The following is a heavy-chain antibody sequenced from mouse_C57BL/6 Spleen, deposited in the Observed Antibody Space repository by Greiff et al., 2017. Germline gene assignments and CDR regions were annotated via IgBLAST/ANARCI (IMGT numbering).Heavy chain of an antibody. J-gene: IGHJ2*01. CDR3: ARMSYGSSLFDY. CDR2: INPNNGGT. CDR1: GYTFTDYY. Sequence: EVQLQQSGPELVKPGASVKISCKASGYTFTDYYMNWVKQSHGKSLEWIGDINPNNGGTSYNQKFKGKATLTVDKSSSTAYMELRSLTSEDSAVYYCARMSYGSSLFDYWGQGTTLTVS. V-gene: IGHV1-26*01. D-gene: IGHD1-1*01.